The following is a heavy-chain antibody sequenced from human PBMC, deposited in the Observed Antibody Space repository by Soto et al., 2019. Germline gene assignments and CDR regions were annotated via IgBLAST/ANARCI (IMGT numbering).Heavy chain of an antibody. CDR1: GFTFSSYG. D-gene: IGHD5-12*01. Sequence: QVQLVESGGAVVQPGRSLRLSCAASGFTFSSYGMHWVRQAPGKGLEWVAFISFEGSHKFYADSVKGRFTISRDNSENTLYMHMNSLSAEDAAVYYCAKTILVATMPPYCFDFWGQGTLVTVSS. CDR2: ISFEGSHK. V-gene: IGHV3-30*18. J-gene: IGHJ4*02. CDR3: AKTILVATMPPYCFDF.